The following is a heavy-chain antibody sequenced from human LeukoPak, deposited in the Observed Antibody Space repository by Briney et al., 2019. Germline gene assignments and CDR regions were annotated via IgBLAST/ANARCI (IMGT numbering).Heavy chain of an antibody. Sequence: GGSLRLSCATSGFTFSDYYMSWIRQAPGKGLEWVSYISVSGTTMYYADSVKGRFTLSRDNAKNSLYLQMNSLRAEDTAVYYCARVGRLQYGDYVAFDYWGQGALVTVSS. J-gene: IGHJ4*02. CDR3: ARVGRLQYGDYVAFDY. V-gene: IGHV3-11*01. CDR2: ISVSGTTM. CDR1: GFTFSDYY. D-gene: IGHD4-17*01.